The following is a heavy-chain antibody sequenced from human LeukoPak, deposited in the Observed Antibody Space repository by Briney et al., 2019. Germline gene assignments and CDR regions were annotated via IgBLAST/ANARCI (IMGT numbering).Heavy chain of an antibody. D-gene: IGHD3-10*01. J-gene: IGHJ4*02. CDR2: IIPIFGTA. CDR1: GGTFSSYA. Sequence: SVKVSYKASGGTFSSYAISWVRQAPGQGLEWMGGIIPIFGTANYAQKFQGRVTITTDESTSTAYMELSSLRSEDTAVYYCATQPSGEGYFDYWGQGTLVTVSS. CDR3: ATQPSGEGYFDY. V-gene: IGHV1-69*05.